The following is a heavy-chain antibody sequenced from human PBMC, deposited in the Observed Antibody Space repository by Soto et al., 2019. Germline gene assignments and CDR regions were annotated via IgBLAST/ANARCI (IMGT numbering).Heavy chain of an antibody. V-gene: IGHV3-23*01. D-gene: IGHD3-3*01. CDR1: GFTFTSYA. CDR2: ISGSGGDT. J-gene: IGHJ4*02. CDR3: AKHDFWTLYNTGRDS. Sequence: EVHLLESGGGLVQPGGSLRLSCSASGFTFTSYAMSWVRQAPGKGLEWVSGISGSGGDTKSADSVKGRFTISRDNFKNMLYLQMNSLRAEDTAVYYCAKHDFWTLYNTGRDSWGQGTLVTVSS.